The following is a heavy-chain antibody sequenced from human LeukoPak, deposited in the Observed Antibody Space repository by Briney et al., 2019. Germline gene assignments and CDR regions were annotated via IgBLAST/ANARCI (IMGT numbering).Heavy chain of an antibody. J-gene: IGHJ4*02. CDR1: GFTFSSYA. V-gene: IGHV3-30-3*01. CDR3: ARSQLWPDEGYYLDY. D-gene: IGHD5-18*01. CDR2: ISYDGSNK. Sequence: GGSLRLSCAASGFTFSSYAMRWVRQAPGKGLEWVAVISYDGSNKYYADSVKGRFTISRDNSKNTLYLQMNSLRAEDTAVYYCARSQLWPDEGYYLDYWGQGTLVTVSS.